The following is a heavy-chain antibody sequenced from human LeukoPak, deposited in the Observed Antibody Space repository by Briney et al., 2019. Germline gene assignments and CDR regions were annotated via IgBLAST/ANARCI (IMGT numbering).Heavy chain of an antibody. V-gene: IGHV3-21*01. J-gene: IGHJ4*02. CDR1: PFIFSGHW. CDR2: ISSSSSYI. CDR3: ATLRGSGSPEDY. Sequence: PGGSLRLSCEASPFIFSGHWLNWVRQAPGKGLEWVSSISSSSSYIYYADSVKGRFTISRDNAKNSLYLQMNSLRAEDTAVYYCATLRGSGSPEDYWGQGTLVTASS. D-gene: IGHD3-10*01.